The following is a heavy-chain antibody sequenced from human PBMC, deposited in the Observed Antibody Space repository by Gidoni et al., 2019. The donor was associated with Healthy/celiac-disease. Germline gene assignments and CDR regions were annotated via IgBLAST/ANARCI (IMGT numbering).Heavy chain of an antibody. V-gene: IGHV4-34*01. Sequence: QVQLQQWGAGLLKPSETLSLTCAVYGGSFSGYYWSWIRQPPGKGLEWIGEINHSGSTNYNPSLKSRVTISVDTSKNQFSLKLSSVTAADTAVYYCARGLPEQLPTRWFDPWGQGTLVTVSS. D-gene: IGHD6-13*01. CDR3: ARGLPEQLPTRWFDP. CDR2: INHSGST. J-gene: IGHJ5*02. CDR1: GGSFSGYY.